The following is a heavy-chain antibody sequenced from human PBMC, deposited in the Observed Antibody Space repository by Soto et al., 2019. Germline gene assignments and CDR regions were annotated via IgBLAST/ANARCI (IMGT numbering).Heavy chain of an antibody. Sequence: ASVKVSCKASGYTFTSYGISWVRQAPGQGLEWMGWISAYNGNTNYAQKLQGRVTMTTDTSTSTAYMELRSLRSDDTAVYYCARDACIQDSSCHIDYWGQGTLVTVSS. CDR2: ISAYNGNT. D-gene: IGHD6-6*01. CDR1: GYTFTSYG. J-gene: IGHJ4*02. CDR3: ARDACIQDSSCHIDY. V-gene: IGHV1-18*01.